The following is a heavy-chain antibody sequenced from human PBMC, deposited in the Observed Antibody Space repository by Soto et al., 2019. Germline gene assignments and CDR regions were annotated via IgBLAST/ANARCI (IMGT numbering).Heavy chain of an antibody. Sequence: SRRFSGPASGFTCIDYYMSWMREAPGKGLEWVSYISSSSSYTNYADSVKGRFTISRDNAKNSLYLQMNSLRAEDTAVYYCARKATVTTDDGFDIWGQGTMVSVSS. J-gene: IGHJ3*02. CDR1: GFTCIDYY. CDR3: ARKATVTTDDGFDI. D-gene: IGHD4-17*01. CDR2: ISSSSSYT. V-gene: IGHV3-11*06.